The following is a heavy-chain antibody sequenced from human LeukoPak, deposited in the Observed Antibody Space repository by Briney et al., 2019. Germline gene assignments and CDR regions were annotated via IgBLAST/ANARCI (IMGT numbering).Heavy chain of an antibody. V-gene: IGHV3-33*08. J-gene: IGHJ4*02. CDR1: GFTFSNAW. D-gene: IGHD3-10*01. CDR2: IWYDGSSK. Sequence: GGSLRLSCAASGFTFSNAWMSWVRQAPGKGLEWVAVIWYDGSSKYYTDSVKGRFTISRDNSKNTLYLQMNSPRAEDTAVYYCARANYYGSGSCDYWGQGTLVTVSS. CDR3: ARANYYGSGSCDY.